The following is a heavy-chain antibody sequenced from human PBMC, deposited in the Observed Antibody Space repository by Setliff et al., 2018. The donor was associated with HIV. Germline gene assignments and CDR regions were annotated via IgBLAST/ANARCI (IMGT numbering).Heavy chain of an antibody. J-gene: IGHJ5*02. CDR2: ISSGSYIR. CDR1: GFSFTSYS. CDR3: ARGSDTSKTQFYLKLRSVTASDTAVYYCARYTSKVDWFDP. D-gene: IGHD3-22*01. V-gene: IGHV3-48*04. Sequence: GGSLRLSCESSGFSFTSYSMTWVRQAPGKGLEWLSYISSGSYIRHYTDSVKGRFTISRDNAKNTLDLQMNSLRAEDTAVYYCARGSDTSKTQFYLKLRSVTASDTAVYYCARYTSKVDWFDPWGQGTLVTVSS.